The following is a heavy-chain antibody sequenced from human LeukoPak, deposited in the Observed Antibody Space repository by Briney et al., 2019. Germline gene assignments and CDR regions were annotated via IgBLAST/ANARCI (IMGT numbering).Heavy chain of an antibody. CDR1: GNYW. CDR2: INSDGSWT. J-gene: IGHJ4*02. CDR3: VSFYETY. V-gene: IGHV3-74*01. D-gene: IGHD2-2*01. Sequence: PGGSLRLSCAASGNYWMHWVRQAPGKGLVWVSHINSDGSWTSYADPVKGRFTISKDNAKNTVYLQMNNLRAEDTAVYYCVSFYETYWGRGPLVTVSS.